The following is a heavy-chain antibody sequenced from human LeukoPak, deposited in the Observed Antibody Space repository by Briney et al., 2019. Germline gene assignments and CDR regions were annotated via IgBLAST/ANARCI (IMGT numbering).Heavy chain of an antibody. CDR2: IYYSGIT. CDR1: GGSISSYY. Sequence: SETLSLTCTVSGGSISSYYWSWIRQPPGRGLEWIGYIYYSGITNYNPSLKSRVTISVDTSKNQFSLRLSSVTAADTAVYYCARRNGPLDYWGQGTLVTVSS. CDR3: ARRNGPLDY. V-gene: IGHV4-59*08. J-gene: IGHJ4*02.